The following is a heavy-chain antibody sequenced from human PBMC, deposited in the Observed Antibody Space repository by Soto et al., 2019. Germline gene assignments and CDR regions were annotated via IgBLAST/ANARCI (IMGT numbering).Heavy chain of an antibody. J-gene: IGHJ6*02. CDR2: ISGYNGNT. CDR1: DHTFTYYG. Sequence: QVQLLQSGGEVKKPGASVKVSCNSSDHTFTYYGINWVRRAPGQGLEWMGWISGYNGNTKYAQKCQDRVTMSADTSTRTAYMEMRSLTADDTAGYFCVATGCHYFGLDVGGQGTTVTFSS. V-gene: IGHV1-18*01. CDR3: VATGCHYFGLDV. D-gene: IGHD1-1*01.